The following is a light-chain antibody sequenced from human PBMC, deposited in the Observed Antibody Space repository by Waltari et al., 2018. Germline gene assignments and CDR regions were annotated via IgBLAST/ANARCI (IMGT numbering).Light chain of an antibody. CDR2: EVS. J-gene: IGLJ2*01. CDR1: STDVGAYNL. V-gene: IGLV2-8*01. CDR3: SAYAGNNNLV. Sequence: QSALTQPPSASGSPGQSVTISCTGTSTDVGAYNLVSWYQHHPGKAPKLRIYEVSKRPSGVPDRFSGSKSGNTASLTVSGLQAEDEAAYHCSAYAGNNNLVFGGGTKLTVL.